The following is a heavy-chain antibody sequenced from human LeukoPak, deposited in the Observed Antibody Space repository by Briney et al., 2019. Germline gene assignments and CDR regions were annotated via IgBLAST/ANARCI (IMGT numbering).Heavy chain of an antibody. CDR1: GFTFSSYS. Sequence: GGSLRLSCAASGFTFSSYSMNWVRQAPGKGLEWVSSISSSSSYIYYADSVKGRFTISRDNAKNSLYLQMNSLRAEDTAIYYCARSAGSSGWYEGYYFDYWGQGTLVTVSS. J-gene: IGHJ4*02. CDR3: ARSAGSSGWYEGYYFDY. D-gene: IGHD6-13*01. CDR2: ISSSSSYI. V-gene: IGHV3-21*01.